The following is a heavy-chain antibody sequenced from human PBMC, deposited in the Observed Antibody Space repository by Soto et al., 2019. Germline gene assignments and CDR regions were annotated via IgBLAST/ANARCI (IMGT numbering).Heavy chain of an antibody. Sequence: QVQLVESGGGVVQPGRSLRLSCAASGFTFSSYGMHWVRQAPGKGLEWVAVISYDGSNKYYADSVKGRFTISRDNSKNTLYLQMNSLRAEDTAVYYCASGLRGSSSSDAFDIWGQGTMVTVSS. J-gene: IGHJ3*02. V-gene: IGHV3-30*03. D-gene: IGHD6-6*01. CDR1: GFTFSSYG. CDR2: ISYDGSNK. CDR3: ASGLRGSSSSDAFDI.